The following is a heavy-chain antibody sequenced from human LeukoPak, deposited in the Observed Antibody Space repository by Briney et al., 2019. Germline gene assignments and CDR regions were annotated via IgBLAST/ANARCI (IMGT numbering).Heavy chain of an antibody. CDR1: GFTFSSYA. CDR3: ACRSTSFHYYYYGMDV. J-gene: IGHJ6*02. Sequence: PGGSLRLSCTASGFTFSSYALSWVRQAPGKGLEWVSAISGSGGSTYYADSVKGRFTISRDNSKNTLYLQMNSLRAEDTAVYYCACRSTSFHYYYYGMDVWGQGTTVTVSS. CDR2: ISGSGGST. V-gene: IGHV3-23*01. D-gene: IGHD2-2*01.